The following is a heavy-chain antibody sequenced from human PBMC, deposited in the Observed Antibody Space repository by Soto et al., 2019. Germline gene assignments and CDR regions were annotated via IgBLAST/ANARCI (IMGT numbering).Heavy chain of an antibody. CDR1: GFTFSSYS. J-gene: IGHJ4*02. CDR3: ARSSSGYYGPVWFDY. CDR2: ISSSSSTI. Sequence: GGSLRLSCAASGFTFSSYSMNWVRQAPGKGLEWVSYISSSSSTIYYADSVKGRFTISRDNAKNSLYLQMNSLRDEDTAVYYCARSSSGYYGPVWFDYWGQGTLVTVSS. V-gene: IGHV3-48*02. D-gene: IGHD3-22*01.